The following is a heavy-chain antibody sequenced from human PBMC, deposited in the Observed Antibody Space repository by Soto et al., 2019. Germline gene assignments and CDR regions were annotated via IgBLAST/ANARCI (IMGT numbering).Heavy chain of an antibody. CDR1: GFTFSSYA. J-gene: IGHJ6*02. Sequence: VQLLESGGGLVQPGGSLRLSCAASGFTFSSYAMSWVRQAPGKGLEWVSAISGSGGSTYYADSVKGRFTISRDNSKNTLYLQMNSLRAEDTAVYYCARKPTSGYDYNYYYGMDVWGQGTTVTVSS. V-gene: IGHV3-23*01. D-gene: IGHD5-12*01. CDR3: ARKPTSGYDYNYYYGMDV. CDR2: ISGSGGST.